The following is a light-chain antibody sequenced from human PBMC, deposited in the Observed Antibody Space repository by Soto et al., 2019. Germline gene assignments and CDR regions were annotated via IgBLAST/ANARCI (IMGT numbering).Light chain of an antibody. CDR3: QQYGSSPT. J-gene: IGKJ1*01. CDR1: QSVSNNY. CDR2: GAS. Sequence: EIGMTQSPGTLSLSPGERATLSCRASQSVSNNYLAWYQQKPGQAPRLLIYGASNRATGIPDRFSGSGSGTDFTLTISRLEPEDFAVYSCQQYGSSPTFGQGTKVDI. V-gene: IGKV3-20*01.